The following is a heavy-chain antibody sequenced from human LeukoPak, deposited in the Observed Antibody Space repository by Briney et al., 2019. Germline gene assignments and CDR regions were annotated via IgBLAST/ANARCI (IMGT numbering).Heavy chain of an antibody. V-gene: IGHV4-39*01. CDR2: IYYSGST. CDR1: GGSISSSSYY. D-gene: IGHD4-4*01. Sequence: PSETLSLTCTVSGGSISSSSYYWGWIRQPPGKGLEWIGSIYYSGSTYYNPSLKSRVTISVDTSKNQFSLKLSSVTAADTAVYYCASRETTTVTTEGAFDIWGQGTMVTVSS. J-gene: IGHJ3*02. CDR3: ASRETTTVTTEGAFDI.